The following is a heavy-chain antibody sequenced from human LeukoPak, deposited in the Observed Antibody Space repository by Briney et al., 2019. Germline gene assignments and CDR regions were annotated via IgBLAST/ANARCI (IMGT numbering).Heavy chain of an antibody. J-gene: IGHJ4*02. V-gene: IGHV4-61*01. CDR2: IYYSGST. CDR3: ARVGRGGYNFGYYFDY. Sequence: SETLSLICTVSGGSVSSGSYYWSWIRQPPGKGLEWIGYIYYSGSTNYNPSLKSRVTISVDTSKNQFSLKLSSVTAADTAVYYCARVGRGGYNFGYYFDYWGQGTLVTVSS. CDR1: GGSVSSGSYY. D-gene: IGHD5-24*01.